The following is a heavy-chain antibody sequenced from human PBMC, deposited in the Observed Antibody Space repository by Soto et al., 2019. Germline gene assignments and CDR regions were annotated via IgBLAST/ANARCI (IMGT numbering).Heavy chain of an antibody. Sequence: SETLSLSCAVHGGSFSGYIWTWIRQPPGRGLQWIGQINDSGSTYYNPSLKSRVIISMHTSNDQFSLELTSVTAADTAMYYCARGLITGSSHSGSRYYFDHWGQGTQVT. V-gene: IGHV4-34*01. CDR1: GGSFSGYI. J-gene: IGHJ4*02. CDR3: ARGLITGSSHSGSRYYFDH. CDR2: INDSGST. D-gene: IGHD3-10*01.